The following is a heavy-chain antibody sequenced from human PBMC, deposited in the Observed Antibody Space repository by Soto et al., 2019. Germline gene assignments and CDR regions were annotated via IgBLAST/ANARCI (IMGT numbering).Heavy chain of an antibody. D-gene: IGHD1-26*01. V-gene: IGHV3-30-3*01. J-gene: IGHJ5*02. Sequence: GGSLSLSCAASGFTFSSYAMHWVRQAPGKGLEWVAVISYDGSNKYYADSVKGRFTISRDNSKNTLYLQMNSLRAEDTAVYYCARAIVGATPNWFDPWGQGTLVTVSS. CDR3: ARAIVGATPNWFDP. CDR1: GFTFSSYA. CDR2: ISYDGSNK.